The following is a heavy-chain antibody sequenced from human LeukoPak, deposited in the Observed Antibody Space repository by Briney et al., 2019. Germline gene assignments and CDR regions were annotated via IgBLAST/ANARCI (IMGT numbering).Heavy chain of an antibody. D-gene: IGHD6-13*01. V-gene: IGHV3-73*01. CDR2: IRSKTNSYET. J-gene: IGHJ3*02. Sequence: GGSLRLSCAASGFTFSGSAMHWVRQASGKGLEWVGRIRSKTNSYETAYAASVKGRFTISRDNAKNSLYLQMNSLRAEDTAVYYCARSLAGPKEALDIWGQGTMVTVSS. CDR3: ARSLAGPKEALDI. CDR1: GFTFSGSA.